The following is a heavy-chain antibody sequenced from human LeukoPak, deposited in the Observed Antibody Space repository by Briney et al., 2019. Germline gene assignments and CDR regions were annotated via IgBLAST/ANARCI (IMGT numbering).Heavy chain of an antibody. Sequence: GGSLRLSCAASGFTFRSHALHWVRQAPGKGLEWVAVISYDGSDEVYADSVKGRFTISSDGSKNTLYLQMTSLTVEDTAVYFCARGPRNDPWGQGTLVTVSS. D-gene: IGHD1-14*01. J-gene: IGHJ5*02. V-gene: IGHV3-30*04. CDR3: ARGPRNDP. CDR1: GFTFRSHA. CDR2: ISYDGSDE.